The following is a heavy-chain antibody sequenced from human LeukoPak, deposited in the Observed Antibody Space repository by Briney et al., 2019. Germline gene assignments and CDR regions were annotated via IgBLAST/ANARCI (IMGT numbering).Heavy chain of an antibody. CDR3: AKEGGTDVSYYDFWSGYAYADY. V-gene: IGHV3-53*01. D-gene: IGHD3-3*01. CDR2: IFSTDKT. J-gene: IGHJ4*02. Sequence: GGSLRLTCAASGITVSTNYMNWVRQAPGKGLEWVSVIFSTDKTNYADSVQGRFTISRDPSKNTVYLQMNSLRGEDTAVYYCAKEGGTDVSYYDFWSGYAYADYWGQGTLVTVSS. CDR1: GITVSTNY.